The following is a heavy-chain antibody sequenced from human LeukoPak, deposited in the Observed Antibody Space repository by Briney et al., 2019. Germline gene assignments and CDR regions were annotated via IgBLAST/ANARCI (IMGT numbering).Heavy chain of an antibody. CDR3: ARVANVWDSSSWGYYYYYMDV. CDR1: GGSFSGYY. V-gene: IGHV4-34*01. D-gene: IGHD6-6*01. Sequence: PSETLSLTCAVYGGSFSGYYWSWIRQPPGKGPEWIGEINHSGSTNYNPSLKSRVTISVDTSKNQFSLKLSSVTAADTAVYYCARVANVWDSSSWGYYYYYMDVWGKGTTVTVSS. CDR2: INHSGST. J-gene: IGHJ6*03.